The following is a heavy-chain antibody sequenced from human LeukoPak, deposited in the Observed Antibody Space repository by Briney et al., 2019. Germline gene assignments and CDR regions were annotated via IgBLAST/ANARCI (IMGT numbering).Heavy chain of an antibody. CDR3: AQGGYQLLYKDYYYYYYMDV. V-gene: IGHV1-69*13. J-gene: IGHJ6*03. CDR1: GGTFSSYA. Sequence: SVTVSCTASGGTFSSYAMSWVRQAPGQGLEWMGGIIPIFGTANYAQKFQGRVTITADEATSTAYMELSSLRSEDTAVYYCAQGGYQLLYKDYYYYYYMDVWGKGTTVTVSS. CDR2: IIPIFGTA. D-gene: IGHD2-2*01.